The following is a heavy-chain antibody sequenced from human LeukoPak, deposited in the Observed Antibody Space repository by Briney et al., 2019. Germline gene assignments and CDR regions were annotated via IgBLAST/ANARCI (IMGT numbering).Heavy chain of an antibody. CDR1: GGSISSGTFS. CDR3: ARTPFPEHFDS. J-gene: IGHJ4*02. D-gene: IGHD2-21*01. Sequence: SETLSLTCTVSGGSISSGTFSWGWIRQPPGKGLEWIGTIYYRGSTSYNPSLKSRVTMSVDTSKNQFSLKLSSVTATDTAVYYCARTPFPEHFDSWGQGSLVTVSS. CDR2: IYYRGST. V-gene: IGHV4-39*01.